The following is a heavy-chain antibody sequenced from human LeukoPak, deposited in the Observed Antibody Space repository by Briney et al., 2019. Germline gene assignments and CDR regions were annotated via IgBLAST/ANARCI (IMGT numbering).Heavy chain of an antibody. CDR3: AGEIVLMVPGAFDI. Sequence: SETLSLTCTVSGGSISSYYWSWIRQPPGKGLEWIGYIYYSGSTNYNPSLKSRVTISVDTSKNQFSPKLSSVTAADTAVYYCAGEIVLMVPGAFDIWGQGTMVTVSS. D-gene: IGHD2-8*01. CDR1: GGSISSYY. V-gene: IGHV4-59*01. J-gene: IGHJ3*02. CDR2: IYYSGST.